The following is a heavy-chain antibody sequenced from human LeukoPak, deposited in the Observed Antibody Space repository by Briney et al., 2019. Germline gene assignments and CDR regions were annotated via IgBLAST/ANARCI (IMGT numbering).Heavy chain of an antibody. Sequence: APVKVSCKASGGTFSSYAISWVRQAPGQGLEWMGGIIPIFGTANYAQKFQGRVTITADESTSTAYMELSSLRSEDTAVYYCARPERPVPYYDILTGYYSSGQFDYWGQGTLVTVSS. V-gene: IGHV1-69*13. CDR2: IIPIFGTA. D-gene: IGHD3-9*01. J-gene: IGHJ4*02. CDR1: GGTFSSYA. CDR3: ARPERPVPYYDILTGYYSSGQFDY.